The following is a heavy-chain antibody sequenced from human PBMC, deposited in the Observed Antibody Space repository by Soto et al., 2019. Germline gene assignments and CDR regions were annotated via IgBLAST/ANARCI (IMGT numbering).Heavy chain of an antibody. CDR3: ASDSIFEDNGVYYWPTVLAS. Sequence: WAHQATRQGLEWMGWINPNSGGTNYAQKFQGRVTMTRDTSISTVYMELSRLRSADTAVSYCASDSIFEDNGVYYWPTVLASWVKGSLVPVSS. CDR2: INPNSGGT. D-gene: IGHD4-17*01. J-gene: IGHJ5*02. V-gene: IGHV1-2*02.